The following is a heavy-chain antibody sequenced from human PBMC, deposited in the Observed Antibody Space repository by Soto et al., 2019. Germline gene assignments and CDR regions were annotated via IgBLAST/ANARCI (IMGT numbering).Heavy chain of an antibody. CDR2: IYYSGST. CDR1: GGSISSYY. V-gene: IGHV4-59*01. Sequence: PSETLSLTCTVSGGSISSYYWSWIRQPPGKGLEWIGYIYYSGSTNYNPSLKSRVTISVDTSKNQFSLKLSSVTAADTAVYYCARDDGLYTYWGQGTLVTVSS. J-gene: IGHJ4*02. D-gene: IGHD2-2*02. CDR3: ARDDGLYTY.